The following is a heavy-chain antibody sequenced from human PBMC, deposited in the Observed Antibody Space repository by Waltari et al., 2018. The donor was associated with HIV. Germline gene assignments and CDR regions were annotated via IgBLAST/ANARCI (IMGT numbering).Heavy chain of an antibody. J-gene: IGHJ5*02. V-gene: IGHV6-1*01. CDR3: ARAPYSSSWYRTKPPGSWFDP. CDR1: GDSVSSNSAA. D-gene: IGHD6-13*01. CDR2: TYYRSKWYN. Sequence: QVQLQQSGPGLVKPSQTLSLTCAISGDSVSSNSAAWNWIRQSPSRGLEWLGRTYYRSKWYNDYAVSVKSRITINPDTSKNQFSLQLNSVTPEDTAVYYCARAPYSSSWYRTKPPGSWFDPWGQGTLVTVSS.